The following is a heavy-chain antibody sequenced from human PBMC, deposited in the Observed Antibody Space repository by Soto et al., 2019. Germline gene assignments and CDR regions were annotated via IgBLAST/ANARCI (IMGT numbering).Heavy chain of an antibody. J-gene: IGHJ2*01. CDR1: GGSISSGGNY. D-gene: IGHD2-15*01. Sequence: QVQLQESGPGLVKPSQTLSLTCTVSGGSISSGGNYWSWIRQHPGKGLEWIGYIYYSGSTYYNPSLKSRVTISVDTSKNQFSLKLSSVTAADTAVYYCARDPSGSSDYWYFDLWGRGTLVTVSS. CDR3: ARDPSGSSDYWYFDL. CDR2: IYYSGST. V-gene: IGHV4-31*03.